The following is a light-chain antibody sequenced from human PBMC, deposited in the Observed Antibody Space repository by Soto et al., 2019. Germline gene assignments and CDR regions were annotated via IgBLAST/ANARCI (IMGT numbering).Light chain of an antibody. J-gene: IGKJ2*01. CDR3: QPYNSYFQT. CDR2: KAS. V-gene: IGKV1-5*03. CDR1: QSISSW. Sequence: DIQMTQSPSTLSASVGDRVTITCRASQSISSWLAWYQQKPGKAPKLLIYKASSLESGVPSRFSGSGSGTEFDLTISILQPDDFETYYCQPYNSYFQTFGQATKLEI.